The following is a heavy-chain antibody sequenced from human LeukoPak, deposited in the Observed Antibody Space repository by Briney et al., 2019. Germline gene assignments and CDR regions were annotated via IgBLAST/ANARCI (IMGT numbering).Heavy chain of an antibody. J-gene: IGHJ4*02. Sequence: PGGSLRLSCAASGFTFSSYGMSWVRQAPGKGLEWVSSISTSSSYIYYADSVKGRFTISRDNAKNSLYLQMNSLRAEDTAVFYCARLRWEQTGYSSDYWGQGTLVTVSS. D-gene: IGHD4-23*01. V-gene: IGHV3-21*06. CDR3: ARLRWEQTGYSSDY. CDR2: ISTSSSYI. CDR1: GFTFSSYG.